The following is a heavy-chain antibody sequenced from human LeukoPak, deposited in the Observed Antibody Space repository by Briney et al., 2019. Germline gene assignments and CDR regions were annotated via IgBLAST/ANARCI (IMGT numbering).Heavy chain of an antibody. D-gene: IGHD7-27*01. CDR3: AREHWDFDY. Sequence: PRRSLRPSFAASGLTFINYAMTSVRQARGKGLEWVSEISGSGESTYYGDSVKGRFTISRDNSKNTLYLQMNSLRAGDTAIYYCAREHWDFDYWGQGTLVTVSS. CDR1: GLTFINYA. V-gene: IGHV3-23*01. CDR2: ISGSGEST. J-gene: IGHJ4*02.